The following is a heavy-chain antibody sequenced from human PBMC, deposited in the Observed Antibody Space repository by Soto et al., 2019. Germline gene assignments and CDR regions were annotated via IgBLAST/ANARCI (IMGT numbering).Heavy chain of an antibody. CDR3: AKDTHYYDSSPLGYFDY. D-gene: IGHD3-22*01. CDR1: GFTFSSYG. Sequence: QVQLVESGGGVVQPGRSLRLSCAASGFTFSSYGMHWVRQAPGKGLEWVAVISYDGSNKYYADSVKGRFTISRDNSKTTPYLQMNSLRAEDTAVYYCAKDTHYYDSSPLGYFDYWGQGTLVTVSS. V-gene: IGHV3-30*18. CDR2: ISYDGSNK. J-gene: IGHJ4*02.